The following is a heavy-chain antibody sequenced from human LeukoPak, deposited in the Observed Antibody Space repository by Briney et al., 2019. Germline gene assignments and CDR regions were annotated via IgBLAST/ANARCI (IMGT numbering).Heavy chain of an antibody. Sequence: GGSLRLSCAASGFTVSSNYMSWVRQAPGKGLEWVSIIYSGGSTYYADSVKGRFTISRDNSKNTLYLKMNSLRAEDTAVYYCAREHVLLWFGELSQGGPFDYWGQGTLVTVSS. D-gene: IGHD3-10*01. CDR2: IYSGGST. CDR1: GFTVSSNY. J-gene: IGHJ4*02. CDR3: AREHVLLWFGELSQGGPFDY. V-gene: IGHV3-66*01.